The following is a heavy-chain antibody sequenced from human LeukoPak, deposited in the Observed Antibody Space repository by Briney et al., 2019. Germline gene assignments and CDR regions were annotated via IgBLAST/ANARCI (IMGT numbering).Heavy chain of an antibody. CDR1: GGSISSGGYS. D-gene: IGHD3-22*01. J-gene: IGHJ4*02. CDR3: ARGSVVVTPFDY. Sequence: NSSQTLFLTCAVSGGSISSGGYSWSWIRQPPGKGLEWIGYIYHSGSTYYNPSLKSRVTISVDRSKNQFSLKLSSVTAADTAVYYCARGSVVVTPFDYWGQGTLVTVSS. V-gene: IGHV4-30-2*01. CDR2: IYHSGST.